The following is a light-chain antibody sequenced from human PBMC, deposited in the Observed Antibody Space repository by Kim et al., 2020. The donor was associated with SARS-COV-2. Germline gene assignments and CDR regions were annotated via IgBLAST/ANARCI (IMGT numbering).Light chain of an antibody. V-gene: IGKV4-1*01. Sequence: RATINCKSSQSVLYSSNNKNYLTWYQQKPGQPPKLLIYGASTRESGVPDRFSGSGSGTDFTLTISSLQAEDVAVYYCHQYHSTPYTFGHGTKLEI. J-gene: IGKJ2*01. CDR1: QSVLYSSNNKNY. CDR3: HQYHSTPYT. CDR2: GAS.